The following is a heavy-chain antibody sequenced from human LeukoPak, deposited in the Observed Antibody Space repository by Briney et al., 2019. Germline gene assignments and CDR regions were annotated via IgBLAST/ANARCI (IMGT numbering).Heavy chain of an antibody. D-gene: IGHD2-15*01. CDR3: VRILDASGGGSRYRWFDP. CDR2: IKQEGSEK. CDR1: GFILNLCC. J-gene: IGHJ5*02. V-gene: IGHV3-7*01. Sequence: PGGSLTLPCAASGFILNLCCARCLRDSPERGLEWGAYIKQEGSEKYYMDSVKGRFNSSIDNAKNSLYLEMNSLRAEDTAMYYCVRILDASGGGSRYRWFDPWGQGTLVTVSS.